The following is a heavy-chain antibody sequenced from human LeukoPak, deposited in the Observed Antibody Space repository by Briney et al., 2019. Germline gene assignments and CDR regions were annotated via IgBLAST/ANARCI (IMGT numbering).Heavy chain of an antibody. D-gene: IGHD5-12*01. CDR2: IIPILGIA. V-gene: IGHV1-69*04. CDR1: GGTFSSYA. J-gene: IGHJ4*02. CDR3: WARGYSGYDYNSFDY. Sequence: SVKVSCKASGGTFSSYAISWVRQAPGQGLEWMGRIIPILGIANYAQKFQGRVTITADKSTSTAYMELSSLRSEDTAVYYCWARGYSGYDYNSFDYWGQGTLVTVSS.